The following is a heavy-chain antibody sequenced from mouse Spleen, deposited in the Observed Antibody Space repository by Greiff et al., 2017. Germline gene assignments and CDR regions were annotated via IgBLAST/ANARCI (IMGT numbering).Heavy chain of an antibody. J-gene: IGHJ4*01. D-gene: IGHD1-1*01. CDR3: ARRGSSPFYYAMDY. CDR2: IYPSDSET. CDR1: GYTFTSYW. Sequence: VQLQQPGAELVRPGSSVKLSCKASGYTFTSYWMDWVKQRPGQGLEWIGNIYPSDSETHYNQKFKDKATLTVDKSSSTAYMQLSSLTSEDSAVYYCARRGSSPFYYAMDYWGQGTSVTVSS. V-gene: IGHV1-61*01.